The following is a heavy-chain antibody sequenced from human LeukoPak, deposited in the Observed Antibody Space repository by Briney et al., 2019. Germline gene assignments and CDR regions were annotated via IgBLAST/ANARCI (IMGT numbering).Heavy chain of an antibody. CDR3: ARDLDAFDI. CDR2: IKQDGSEK. V-gene: IGHV3-7*01. Sequence: PGGSLRLSCAASGFTFSSYSMNWVRQAPGKGLEWVANIKQDGSEKYYVDSVKGRFTISRDNAKNSLYLQMNSLRAEDTAVCYCARDLDAFDIWGQGTMVTVSS. J-gene: IGHJ3*02. CDR1: GFTFSSYS.